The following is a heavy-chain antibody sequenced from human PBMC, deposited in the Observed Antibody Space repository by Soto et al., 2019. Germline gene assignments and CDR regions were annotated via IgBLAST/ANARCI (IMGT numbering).Heavy chain of an antibody. CDR2: INAGNGNT. V-gene: IGHV1-3*01. Sequence: ASVKVSCKASGYTFTSYAMHWVRQAPGQRLEWMGWINAGNGNTKYSQKFQGRVTITRDTSASTAYMELSSLRSEDTAVYYCARARDIVVVPAASAAFDIWGQGTMVTVSS. CDR3: ARARDIVVVPAASAAFDI. CDR1: GYTFTSYA. J-gene: IGHJ3*02. D-gene: IGHD2-2*01.